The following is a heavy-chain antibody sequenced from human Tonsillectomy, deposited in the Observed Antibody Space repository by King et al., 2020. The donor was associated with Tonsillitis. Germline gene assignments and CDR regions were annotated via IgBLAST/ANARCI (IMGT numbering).Heavy chain of an antibody. CDR2: INWNGGST. CDR3: ARGYCSGGSCRDDAFDI. J-gene: IGHJ3*02. D-gene: IGHD2-15*01. Sequence: VQLVESGGGVVRPGGSLRLSCAASGFTFDDYGMSWVRPAPGKGLEWVSGINWNGGSTGYSDSVKGRFTISRDNAKNSLYLQMNSLRAEDTALYYCARGYCSGGSCRDDAFDIWGQGTMVTVSS. V-gene: IGHV3-20*04. CDR1: GFTFDDYG.